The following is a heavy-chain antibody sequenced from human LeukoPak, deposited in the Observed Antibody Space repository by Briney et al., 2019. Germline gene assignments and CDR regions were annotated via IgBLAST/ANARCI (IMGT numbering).Heavy chain of an antibody. CDR2: LSGSGDIT. Sequence: PGGSLRLSCAASGFTFNNYPMTWVRQAPGKGLEWVSNLSGSGDITYYADSVKGRFTISRDNTKNSLYLQMSSLRDEDTAVYYCVSSNSQGGDWGQGTLVTVSS. CDR3: VSSNSQGGD. V-gene: IGHV3-23*01. CDR1: GFTFNNYP. J-gene: IGHJ4*02. D-gene: IGHD4-11*01.